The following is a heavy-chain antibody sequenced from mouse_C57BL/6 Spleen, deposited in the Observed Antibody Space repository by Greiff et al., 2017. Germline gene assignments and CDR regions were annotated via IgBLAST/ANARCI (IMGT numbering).Heavy chain of an antibody. CDR2: ISYDGSN. D-gene: IGHD1-1*01. Sequence: EVQRVESGPGLVKPSQSLSLTCSVTGYSITSGYYWNWIRQFPGNKLEWMGYISYDGSNNYNPSLKNRISITRDTSKNQFFLKLNSVTTEDTATYYCASNYYGSSYFDVWGTGTTVTVSS. CDR1: GYSITSGYY. J-gene: IGHJ1*03. CDR3: ASNYYGSSYFDV. V-gene: IGHV3-6*01.